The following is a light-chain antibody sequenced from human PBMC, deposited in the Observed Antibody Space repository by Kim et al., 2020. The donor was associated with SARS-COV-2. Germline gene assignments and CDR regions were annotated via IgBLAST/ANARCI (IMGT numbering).Light chain of an antibody. V-gene: IGLV3-1*01. J-gene: IGLJ1*01. Sequence: SYELTQPPSVSVSPGQTASITCSGDNLGDKYACWYQLYPGQSPVLVIYQDSKRPSGIPVRFSGSNFWNTATLSLSGPLSIDEAAYFCLSCSSTPLVFG. CDR3: LSCSSTPLV. CDR2: QDS. CDR1: NLGDKY.